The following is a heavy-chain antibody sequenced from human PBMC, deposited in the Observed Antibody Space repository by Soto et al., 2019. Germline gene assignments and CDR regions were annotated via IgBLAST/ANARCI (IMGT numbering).Heavy chain of an antibody. CDR3: ARGRRSGPKVYYYYGMDV. CDR2: NCAYNGNT. V-gene: IGHV1-18*04. Sequence: ASVKVSCKASGYSFTSYGISWLRQAPGQGLEWMGWNCAYNGNTNYAQKPQGKVTMTTDTSTSPAYMELRSMRSDDTAVYYCARGRRSGPKVYYYYGMDVWGQGTTVTVSS. J-gene: IGHJ6*02. D-gene: IGHD4-17*01. CDR1: GYSFTSYG.